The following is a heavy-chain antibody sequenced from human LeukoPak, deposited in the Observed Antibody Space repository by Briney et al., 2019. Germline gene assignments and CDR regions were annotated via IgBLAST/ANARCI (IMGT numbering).Heavy chain of an antibody. CDR3: ARDKIVGPTTLDY. D-gene: IGHD1-26*01. V-gene: IGHV3-74*01. CDR2: INSDGSSI. J-gene: IGHJ4*02. Sequence: PGGSLRLSCAASGFTFSSHWMHWVRQAPGKGLVWVSRINSDGSSISYADSVKGRFTISRDNAKNSLYLQMNSLRADDTAIYYCARDKIVGPTTLDYWGQGTLVTVSS. CDR1: GFTFSSHW.